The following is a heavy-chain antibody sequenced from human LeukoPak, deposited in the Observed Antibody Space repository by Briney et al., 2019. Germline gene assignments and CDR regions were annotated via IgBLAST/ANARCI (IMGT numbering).Heavy chain of an antibody. J-gene: IGHJ4*02. CDR1: GYTFTGYY. CDR2: ISAYNGNT. V-gene: IGHV1-18*04. CDR3: ARYGTAMVRPLDY. Sequence: GASVRVSCKASGYTFTGYYMHWVRQAPGQGLEWMGWISAYNGNTNYAQKLQGRVTMTTDTSTSTAYMELRSLRSDDTAVYYCARYGTAMVRPLDYWGQGTLVTVSS. D-gene: IGHD5-18*01.